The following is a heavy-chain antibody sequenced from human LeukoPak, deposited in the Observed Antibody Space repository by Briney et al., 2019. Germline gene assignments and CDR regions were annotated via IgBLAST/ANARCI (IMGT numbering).Heavy chain of an antibody. CDR2: INPNSGGT. CDR3: ARVRAAAGLPYYFDY. Sequence: ASVKVSCKASGYTFTGYYMHWVRQAPGQGLEWMGRINPNSGGTNYAQKFQGRVTMTRDTSISTAYMELGRLRSDDTAVYYCARVRAAAGLPYYFDYWGQGTLVTVSS. CDR1: GYTFTGYY. J-gene: IGHJ4*02. D-gene: IGHD6-13*01. V-gene: IGHV1-2*06.